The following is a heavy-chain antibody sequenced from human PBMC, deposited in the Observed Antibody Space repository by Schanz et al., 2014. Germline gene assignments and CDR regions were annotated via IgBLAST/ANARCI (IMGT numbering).Heavy chain of an antibody. Sequence: EVQLVESGGGLVQPGRSLRLSCAASGFTFDDHAMHWVRQAPGKGLEWVSTITSNGGGTYYADSVKGRFTISRDNAKNTLYLQMNSLRPEDTAFYYCAKGQITGTTGYFDGWGQGTLVTVSS. J-gene: IGHJ4*02. CDR3: AKGQITGTTGYFDG. D-gene: IGHD1-20*01. V-gene: IGHV3-9*01. CDR2: ITSNGGGT. CDR1: GFTFDDHA.